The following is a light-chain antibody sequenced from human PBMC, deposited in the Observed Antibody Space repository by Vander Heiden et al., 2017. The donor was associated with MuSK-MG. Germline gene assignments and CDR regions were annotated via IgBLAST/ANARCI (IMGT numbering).Light chain of an antibody. CDR1: QSVSSSY. CDR2: GAS. J-gene: IGKJ4*01. Sequence: EIVSTQSPGTLSLSPGERATLSCRASQSVSSSYLAWYQHKPGQAPRLLIYGASSRATGIPDRFSGSGSGTDFTLTISRLEPEDFAVYYCQQYGSSPRLTFGGGTKVEIK. V-gene: IGKV3-20*01. CDR3: QQYGSSPRLT.